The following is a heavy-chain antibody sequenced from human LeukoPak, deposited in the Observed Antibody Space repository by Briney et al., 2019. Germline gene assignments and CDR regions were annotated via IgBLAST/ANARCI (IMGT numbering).Heavy chain of an antibody. Sequence: GGSLRLSCAASGFTFSSSAMSWVRQAPGKGLVWVSRINTDGSSTSYADSVKGRFTISRDNAKNTLYLQMNSLRAEDTAVYYCAREWTGLDYWGQGTLVTVSS. CDR2: INTDGSST. D-gene: IGHD3-10*01. CDR3: AREWTGLDY. V-gene: IGHV3-74*01. J-gene: IGHJ4*02. CDR1: GFTFSSSA.